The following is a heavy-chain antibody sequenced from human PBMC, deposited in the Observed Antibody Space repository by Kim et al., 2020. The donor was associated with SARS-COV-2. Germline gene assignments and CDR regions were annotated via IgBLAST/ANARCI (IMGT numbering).Heavy chain of an antibody. CDR1: GFTFSSYA. Sequence: GGSLRLSCAASGFTFSSYAMSWVRQAPGKGLEWVSAISGSGGSTYYADSVKGRFTISRDNSKNTLYLQMNSLRAEDTAVYYCAKVLQPTLIVGAVYWGQGTLVTVSS. J-gene: IGHJ4*02. D-gene: IGHD1-26*01. V-gene: IGHV3-23*01. CDR3: AKVLQPTLIVGAVY. CDR2: ISGSGGST.